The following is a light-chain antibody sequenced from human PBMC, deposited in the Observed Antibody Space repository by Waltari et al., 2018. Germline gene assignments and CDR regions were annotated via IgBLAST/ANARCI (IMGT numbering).Light chain of an antibody. CDR2: KAC. V-gene: IGKV1-5*03. Sequence: DIQMTQAPSTLSASVGHRGTITCRAIQSISNWLAWCQHKPGKAPKPLIDKACTLESGVPSRFSVSGSGTEFTRNISSLQPDDFATYYCQQYNSDSLLTCGGGTKVEIK. CDR1: QSISNW. CDR3: QQYNSDSLLT. J-gene: IGKJ4*01.